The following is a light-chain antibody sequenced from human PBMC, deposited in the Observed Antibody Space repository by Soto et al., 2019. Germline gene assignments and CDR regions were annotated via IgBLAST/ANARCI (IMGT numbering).Light chain of an antibody. CDR3: QKYDTVPWA. J-gene: IGKJ1*01. V-gene: IGKV1-27*01. Sequence: DIQMTQSPSSLSASLGDRVTITCRASQGIKKYVAWYQQKPGKVPKLLIYAASSLQSGVPSRFSGSGSETDFTLTISSLQPEDVATYYCQKYDTVPWAFGQGTKVDIK. CDR2: AAS. CDR1: QGIKKY.